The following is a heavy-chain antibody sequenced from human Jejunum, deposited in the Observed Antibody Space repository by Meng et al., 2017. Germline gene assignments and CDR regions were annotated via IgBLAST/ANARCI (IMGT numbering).Heavy chain of an antibody. Sequence: QGQLGEACPVLVGPLVSFCLICSVSGGSVSSAGYQWSWIRQPPGKGLEWIGYASTNSNPSLKSRVTISVDTSKNQFSLRLTSVTAADTVVYYCARDHMGSLDYWGQGILVTVSS. CDR3: ARDHMGSLDY. CDR2: AST. V-gene: IGHV4-61*08. CDR1: GGSVSSAGYQ. D-gene: IGHD1-26*01. J-gene: IGHJ4*02.